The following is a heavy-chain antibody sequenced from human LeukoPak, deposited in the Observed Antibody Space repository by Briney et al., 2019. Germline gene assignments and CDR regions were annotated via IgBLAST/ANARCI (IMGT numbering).Heavy chain of an antibody. CDR2: MNPNSGNT. CDR3: ARGNPLLIPEDY. CDR1: GYTFTSYD. V-gene: IGHV1-8*01. Sequence: ASVKVSCKASGYTFTSYDINWVRQATGQGLEWMGWMNPNSGNTGYAQKFQGRVTMTRNTSISTAYMELSSLRSEDTAVYYCARGNPLLIPEDYWGQGTLVTVSS. D-gene: IGHD2/OR15-2a*01. J-gene: IGHJ4*02.